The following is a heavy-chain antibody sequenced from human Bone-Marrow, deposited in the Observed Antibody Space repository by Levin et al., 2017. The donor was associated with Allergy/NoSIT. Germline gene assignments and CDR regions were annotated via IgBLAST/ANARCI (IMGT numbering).Heavy chain of an antibody. CDR3: ARGPPSGTVTTSFDS. V-gene: IGHV4-38-2*01. CDR1: GYSINRGYY. D-gene: IGHD4-17*01. Sequence: SETLSLTCAVSGYSINRGYYWGWIRQSPGKGLEWIGNMHYSGRTYYNPSFMSRVSMSQDTSENRFSLTLTSVTAADTAVYFCARGPPSGTVTTSFDSWGQGTLVTVSS. J-gene: IGHJ4*02. CDR2: MHYSGRT.